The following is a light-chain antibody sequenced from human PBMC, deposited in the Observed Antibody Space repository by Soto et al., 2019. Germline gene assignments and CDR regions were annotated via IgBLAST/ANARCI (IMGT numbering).Light chain of an antibody. CDR3: RSYTSSRTVV. V-gene: IGLV2-14*03. Sequence: QSALTQPASVSGSPGQSITISCTGTSSDVGGYNYVSWYQQHPGKAPKLMIYDVSNRPSGVSNRFSGSKSVNTDSLTISGLHAEDEADYYCRSYTSSRTVVFGGGTKLTVL. CDR1: SSDVGGYNY. J-gene: IGLJ2*01. CDR2: DVS.